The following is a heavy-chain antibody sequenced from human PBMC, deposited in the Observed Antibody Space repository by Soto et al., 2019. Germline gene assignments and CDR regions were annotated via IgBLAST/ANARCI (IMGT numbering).Heavy chain of an antibody. D-gene: IGHD3-10*01. CDR2: IYYSGST. V-gene: IGHV4-31*03. Sequence: NPSETLSLTCTVSGGSISSGGYYWSWIRQHPGKGLEWIGYIYYSGSTYYNPSLKSRVTISVDTSRNQFSLKLSSVTAADTAVYYCARALKGLKWFGESLVAFDIWGQGTMVTVSS. J-gene: IGHJ3*02. CDR3: ARALKGLKWFGESLVAFDI. CDR1: GGSISSGGYY.